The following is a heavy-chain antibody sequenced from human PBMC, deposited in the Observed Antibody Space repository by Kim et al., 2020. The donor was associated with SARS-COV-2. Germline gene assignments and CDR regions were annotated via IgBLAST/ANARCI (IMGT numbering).Heavy chain of an antibody. CDR3: AKDQRAGVYYGSGSYYNPCCGVDY. V-gene: IGHV3-30*18. Sequence: GGSLRLSCAASGFTFSSYGMHWVRQAPGKGLEWVAVISYDGSNKYYADSVKGRFTISRDNSKNTLYLQMNSLRAEDTAVYYCAKDQRAGVYYGSGSYYNPCCGVDYWGQGTLVTVSS. CDR1: GFTFSSYG. CDR2: ISYDGSNK. J-gene: IGHJ4*02. D-gene: IGHD3-10*01.